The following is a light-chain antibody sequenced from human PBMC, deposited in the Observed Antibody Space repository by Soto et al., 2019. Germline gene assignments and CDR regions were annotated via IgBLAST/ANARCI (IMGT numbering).Light chain of an antibody. V-gene: IGKV3-20*01. Sequence: EIIFTQSPYTLSLSPGERATLSFRASQTVSSNYLAWCQQRPGQAPRLLIYGASTRAAGIPDRFSGSGSGTDFTLTITRLEPEDSAVYFCQQYTGPPTTFGQGTRLEI. CDR3: QQYTGPPTT. CDR1: QTVSSNY. J-gene: IGKJ5*01. CDR2: GAS.